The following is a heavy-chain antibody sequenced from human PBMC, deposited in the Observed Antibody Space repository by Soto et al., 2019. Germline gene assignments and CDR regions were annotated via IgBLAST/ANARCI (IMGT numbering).Heavy chain of an antibody. CDR1: GYTFTGYY. D-gene: IGHD2-8*01. CDR3: ARDPYCTNGVCDDY. J-gene: IGHJ4*02. Sequence: ASVKVSCKASGYTFTGYYMHWVRQAPGQGLEWMGWINPNSGGTNYAQKFQGRVTMTRDTSISTAYMELSRLRSDDTAVYYCARDPYCTNGVCDDYWGQGPLVTASS. CDR2: INPNSGGT. V-gene: IGHV1-2*02.